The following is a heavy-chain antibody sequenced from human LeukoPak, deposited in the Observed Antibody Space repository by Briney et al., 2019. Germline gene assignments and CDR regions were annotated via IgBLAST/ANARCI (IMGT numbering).Heavy chain of an antibody. V-gene: IGHV1-46*02. Sequence: ASVKVSCKASGYSFNNYYVHWVRQAPGQGLEWMGIINPSGGRTSFAQKFEGRITMTRDMSTSTVYMELSSLKSEDTAVYYCARVAAEVVGVPGAIGFGWLRRDYYYMDVWGKGTTVTVSS. CDR2: INPSGGRT. J-gene: IGHJ6*03. D-gene: IGHD2-2*02. CDR1: GYSFNNYY. CDR3: ARVAAEVVGVPGAIGFGWLRRDYYYMDV.